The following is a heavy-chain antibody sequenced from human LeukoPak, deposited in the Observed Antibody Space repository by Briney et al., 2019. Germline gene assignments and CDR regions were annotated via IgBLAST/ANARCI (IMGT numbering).Heavy chain of an antibody. CDR3: ARRYFDY. CDR1: GFTFSSYA. D-gene: IGHD1-14*01. V-gene: IGHV3-30-3*01. J-gene: IGHJ4*02. CDR2: ISYDGSNK. Sequence: PGGSLRLSCAASGFTFSSYAMHWVRQAPGKGLEWVAVISYDGSNKYYADSVKGRFTISRDNAKNSLYLQMNSLRAEDTAVYYCARRYFDYWGQGILVTVSP.